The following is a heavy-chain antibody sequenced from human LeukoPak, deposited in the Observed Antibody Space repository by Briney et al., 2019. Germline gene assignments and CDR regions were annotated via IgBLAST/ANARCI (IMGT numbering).Heavy chain of an antibody. Sequence: AGGSLRLSCAASGFTFSSYSMNWVRQAPGKGLEWVSSISSSSSYIYYADSVKGRFTISRDNAKNSLYLQMNSLRAEDTAVYYCARDPYSSSSYYFDYWGQGTLVTVSS. CDR1: GFTFSSYS. CDR2: ISSSSSYI. J-gene: IGHJ4*02. D-gene: IGHD6-6*01. V-gene: IGHV3-21*01. CDR3: ARDPYSSSSYYFDY.